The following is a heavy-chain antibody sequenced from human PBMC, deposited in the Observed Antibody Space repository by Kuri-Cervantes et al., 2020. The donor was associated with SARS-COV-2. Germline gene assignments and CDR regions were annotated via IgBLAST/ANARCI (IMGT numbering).Heavy chain of an antibody. D-gene: IGHD6-19*01. CDR3: TTETSSGWFGWFDP. V-gene: IGHV3-30-3*01. Sequence: LSLTCAASGFTFSSYAMHWVRQAPGKGLEWVAVISYDGSNKYYADSVKGRFTISRDNSKNTLYLQMNSLKTEDTAVYYCTTETSSGWFGWFDPWGQGTLVTVSS. CDR1: GFTFSSYA. CDR2: ISYDGSNK. J-gene: IGHJ5*02.